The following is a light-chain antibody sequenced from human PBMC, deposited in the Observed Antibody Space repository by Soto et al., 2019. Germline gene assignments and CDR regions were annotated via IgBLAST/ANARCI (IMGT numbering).Light chain of an antibody. J-gene: IGLJ1*01. CDR3: SSYTSSNTYV. CDR2: EVS. Sequence: VLTQPASVSGSPGQSITISCTGTSSDVGGYNYVSWYQQHPGKAPKLMIYEVSNRPSGVSNRFSGSKSGNTASLTISGLQAEDEADYYCSSYTSSNTYVFGTGTKVTVL. CDR1: SSDVGGYNY. V-gene: IGLV2-14*01.